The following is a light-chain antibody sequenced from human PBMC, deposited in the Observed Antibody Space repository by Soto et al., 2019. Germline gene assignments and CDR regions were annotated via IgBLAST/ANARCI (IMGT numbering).Light chain of an antibody. CDR1: QGVAFY. CDR3: QKYDTAPFA. V-gene: IGKV1-27*01. CDR2: GAS. Sequence: DVHMTQSPSSLSASVGDTVTITCRASQGVAFYLAWFQQRPGKAPNLLISGASNLQSGVPSRFSGSGSGTDFTLTISSLQPVDVATYYCQKYDTAPFAFGPG. J-gene: IGKJ3*01.